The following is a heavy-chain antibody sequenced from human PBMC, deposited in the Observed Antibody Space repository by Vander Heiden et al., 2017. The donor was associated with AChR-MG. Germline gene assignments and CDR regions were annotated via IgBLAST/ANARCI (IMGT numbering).Heavy chain of an antibody. CDR3: AKSPPNSRDGYNLAFDI. CDR1: GFTFSSYA. D-gene: IGHD3-22*01. Sequence: EVQLWESGGGLVQPGGSLRLSCAASGFTFSSYAMSWVRQAPGKGLEWVSAISGSGGSTYYADSVKGRFTISRDNSKNTLYLQMNSLRAEDTAVYYCAKSPPNSRDGYNLAFDIWGQGTMVTVSS. CDR2: ISGSGGST. J-gene: IGHJ3*02. V-gene: IGHV3-23*01.